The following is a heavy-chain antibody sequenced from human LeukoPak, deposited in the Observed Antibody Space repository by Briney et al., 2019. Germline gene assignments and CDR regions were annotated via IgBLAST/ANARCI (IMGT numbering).Heavy chain of an antibody. CDR3: ARDLDGGWFDFDY. CDR1: GDSVSSNIAA. V-gene: IGHV6-1*01. D-gene: IGHD6-19*01. Sequence: PSKTLSLTCAISGDSVSSNIAAWNWIRQSPSRGLEWLGRTYYRRSKWYNDYALSMKSRIIINPDTFKNQFSLQLNSVSPEDTAVYYCARDLDGGWFDFDYWGQGTLVTVSS. CDR2: TYYRRSKWYN. J-gene: IGHJ4*02.